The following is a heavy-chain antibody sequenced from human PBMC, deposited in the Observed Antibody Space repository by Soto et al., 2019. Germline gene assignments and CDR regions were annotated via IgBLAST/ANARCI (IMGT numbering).Heavy chain of an antibody. D-gene: IGHD3-16*01. CDR2: MNPGSGDT. J-gene: IGHJ5*02. V-gene: IGHV1-8*01. Sequence: GASVKVSCKASGYIFTNNDVSWVRQATGQGLEWMGWMNPGSGDTGYAQKFQGRVTMTRHISIATAYMELSSLRSDDTAIYYCARMATFGSLNWFDPWGQGTLVTVSS. CDR3: ARMATFGSLNWFDP. CDR1: GYIFTNND.